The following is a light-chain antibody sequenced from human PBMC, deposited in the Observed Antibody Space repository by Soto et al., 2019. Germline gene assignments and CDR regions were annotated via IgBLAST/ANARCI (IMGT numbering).Light chain of an antibody. CDR1: QSDSSSY. V-gene: IGKV3-20*01. CDR3: QQYGRSQT. CDR2: GAS. Sequence: ENVLTQSPGTLSLSPGERATLSCRASQSDSSSYLAWYQQKPDQAPRLLIYGASSRATGIPDRFSGSGSGTDFTLTISRLEPEDFAVYHCQQYGRSQTFGQGTKVEIK. J-gene: IGKJ1*01.